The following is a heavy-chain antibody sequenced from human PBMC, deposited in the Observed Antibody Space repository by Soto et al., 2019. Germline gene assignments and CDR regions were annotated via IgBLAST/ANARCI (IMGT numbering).Heavy chain of an antibody. CDR3: ARVLVGYCSGGSCPFDY. J-gene: IGHJ4*02. V-gene: IGHV3-30-3*01. CDR2: ISYDGSNK. D-gene: IGHD2-15*01. Sequence: PGGSLRLSCAASGFTFSSYAIHWVRQAPGKGLEWVALISYDGSNKYYADSVKGRFTISRDNSKNTLYLQMNSLRAEDTAVYYCARVLVGYCSGGSCPFDYWGQGTLVTAPQ. CDR1: GFTFSSYA.